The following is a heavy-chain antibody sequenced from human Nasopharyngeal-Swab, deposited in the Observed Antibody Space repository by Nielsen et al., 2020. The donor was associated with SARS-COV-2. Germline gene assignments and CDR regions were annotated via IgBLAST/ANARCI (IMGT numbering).Heavy chain of an antibody. J-gene: IGHJ4*01. CDR2: VHHSGST. CDR3: ARSLVGCSSHTCALMN. Sequence: WIRQPTGKGLEWIGEVHHSGSTHYNPSLKSQVVISADKSNQFSLRMNSVTAADTALYYCARSLVGCSSHTCALMNWGHGTLVTVSS. V-gene: IGHV4-4*02. D-gene: IGHD2-2*01.